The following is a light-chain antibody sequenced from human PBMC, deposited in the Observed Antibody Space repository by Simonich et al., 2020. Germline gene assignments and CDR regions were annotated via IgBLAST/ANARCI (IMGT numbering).Light chain of an antibody. V-gene: IGKV4-1*01. J-gene: IGKJ2*01. CDR3: QQYYSTPYT. Sequence: DIVMTQSPDSLAVSLGERATINCKSSQCVLYSSKNKNYLAWYHQKPGQPPKLLIYCATTRESGVPDRFSGSGSGTEFTLTISSLQAEDVAVYYCQQYYSTPYTFGQGTKLEIK. CDR1: QCVLYSSKNKNY. CDR2: CAT.